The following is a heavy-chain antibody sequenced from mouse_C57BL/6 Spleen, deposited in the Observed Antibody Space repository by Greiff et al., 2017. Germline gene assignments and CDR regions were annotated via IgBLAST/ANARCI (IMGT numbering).Heavy chain of an antibody. D-gene: IGHD2-5*01. Sequence: VQLQQPGAELVKPGASVKMSCKASGYTFTSYWITWVKQRPGQGLEWIGDIYPGSGSTNYNEKFKSKATLTVDTSSSTAYMQLSSLTSEDSAVYYCARTYYSNFWYFDVWGTGTTVTVSS. CDR3: ARTYYSNFWYFDV. CDR1: GYTFTSYW. V-gene: IGHV1-55*01. CDR2: IYPGSGST. J-gene: IGHJ1*03.